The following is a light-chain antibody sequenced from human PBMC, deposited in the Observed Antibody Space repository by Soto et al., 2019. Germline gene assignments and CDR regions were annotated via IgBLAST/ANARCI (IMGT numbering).Light chain of an antibody. J-gene: IGKJ2*01. CDR3: QQYYSTPPYT. CDR1: QSVLYSSNNKNY. V-gene: IGKV4-1*01. Sequence: DIVMTQSPDSLAVSLGERANINCKSSQSVLYSSNNKNYLAWYRQKPGQPPKLIIYWASIRESGVPDRISGSVSGKDFTLTVCRLQAEYVAVYYCQQYYSTPPYTFGQGTQLEIK. CDR2: WAS.